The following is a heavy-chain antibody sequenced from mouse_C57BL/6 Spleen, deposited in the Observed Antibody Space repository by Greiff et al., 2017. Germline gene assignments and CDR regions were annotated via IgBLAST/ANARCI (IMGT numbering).Heavy chain of an antibody. Sequence: EVKLVESGGGLVQPKGSLKLSCAASGFSFNTYAMNWVRQAPGKGLEWVASIRSKGNNYATYYAVSVKDRFTISRDDSESMLYLQKNNMKTEDTTMYYCVRHGHYYGSPWAMDYWGQGTSVTVSS. J-gene: IGHJ4*01. V-gene: IGHV10-1*01. CDR2: IRSKGNNYAT. CDR3: VRHGHYYGSPWAMDY. CDR1: GFSFNTYA. D-gene: IGHD1-1*01.